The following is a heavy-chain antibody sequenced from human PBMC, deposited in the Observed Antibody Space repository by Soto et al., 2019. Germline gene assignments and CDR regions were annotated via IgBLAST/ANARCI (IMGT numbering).Heavy chain of an antibody. D-gene: IGHD1-1*01. CDR1: GYDFTTYG. CDR3: ARGRYGDY. J-gene: IGHJ4*02. V-gene: IGHV1-18*01. CDR2: ISAHNRNT. Sequence: QVHLVQSGAEVKKPGASVKVSCKGSGYDFTTYGITWVRQAPGQGLEWMAWISAHNRNTDYAQKLQRGVTVTRDTSTSTAYMELRSLRSDDTAMYYCARGRYGDYWGQGALVTVSS.